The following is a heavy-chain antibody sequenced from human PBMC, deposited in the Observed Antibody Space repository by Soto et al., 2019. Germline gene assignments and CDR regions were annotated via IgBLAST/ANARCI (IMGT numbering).Heavy chain of an antibody. CDR3: XXXXXXXHASXPYS. Sequence: QAQLVESGGGVVQPGRSLRLSCAASGFTFSSYGMHWVRQAPGTGLEGVAVISYDGGLQHYADSVKGRFTISRDNSKXXXXXXXXXXXXXXXXXXXXXXXXXXXHASXPYSWGQGTLVSVSS. J-gene: IGHJ4*02. CDR2: ISYDGGLQ. CDR1: GFTFSSYG. D-gene: IGHD3-16*01. V-gene: IGHV3-30*03.